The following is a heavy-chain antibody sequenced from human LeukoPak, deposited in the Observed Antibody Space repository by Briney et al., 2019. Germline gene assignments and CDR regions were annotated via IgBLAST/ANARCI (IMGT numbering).Heavy chain of an antibody. CDR1: GVSFTSEDYY. CDR3: ARVMLMEARFEVALTPPDAFDV. Sequence: SETLSLTCIVSGVSFTSEDYYWTWIRQRPGKGLEWIAYLFYTGDTSYNPSLKSRTSISVDTSAKQFFLTLNSVTAADTAVYYCARVMLMEARFEVALTPPDAFDVWGQGTVVTVSS. D-gene: IGHD3-3*01. CDR2: LFYTGDT. J-gene: IGHJ3*01. V-gene: IGHV4-31*03.